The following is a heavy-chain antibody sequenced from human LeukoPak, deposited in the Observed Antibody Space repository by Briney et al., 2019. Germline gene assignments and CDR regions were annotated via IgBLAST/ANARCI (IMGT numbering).Heavy chain of an antibody. D-gene: IGHD3-22*01. CDR3: ARHSYYYDSSGYYHGDAFDI. V-gene: IGHV5-51*01. CDR2: IYPGDSDT. CDR1: GYSFTSYW. Sequence: GESPKISCKGSGYSFTSYWIGWVRQMPGKGLEWMGIIYPGDSDTRYSPSFQGQVTISADKSISTAYLQWSSLKASDTAMYYCARHSYYYDSSGYYHGDAFDIWGQGTMVTVSS. J-gene: IGHJ3*02.